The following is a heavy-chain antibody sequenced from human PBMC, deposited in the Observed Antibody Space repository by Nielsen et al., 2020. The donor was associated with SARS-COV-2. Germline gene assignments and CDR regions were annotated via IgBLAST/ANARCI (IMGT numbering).Heavy chain of an antibody. CDR3: ARDRTILASAQSYYYYGMDV. CDR2: IYYSGST. CDR1: GGSISSYY. Sequence: GSLRLSCTVSGGSISSYYWSWIRQPPGKGLEWIGYIYYSGSTNYNPSLKSRVTISVDTSKNQFSLKLSSVTAADTAVYYCARDRTILASAQSYYYYGMDVWGPGTTGTVSS. D-gene: IGHD3-3*02. J-gene: IGHJ6*02. V-gene: IGHV4-59*12.